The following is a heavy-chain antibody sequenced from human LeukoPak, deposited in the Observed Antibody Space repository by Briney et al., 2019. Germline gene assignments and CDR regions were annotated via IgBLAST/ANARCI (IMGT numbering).Heavy chain of an antibody. J-gene: IGHJ4*02. V-gene: IGHV3-9*01. CDR3: AKSNSTIFGVVIIPTYFDY. D-gene: IGHD3-3*01. CDR1: GFTFDDYA. Sequence: GRSLRLSCAASGFTFDDYAMHWVRQGPGKGLEWVSGISWNSGSIDYADSVKGRFTISRDNSKNTLYLQMNSLRAEDTAVYYCAKSNSTIFGVVIIPTYFDYWGQGTLVTVSS. CDR2: ISWNSGSI.